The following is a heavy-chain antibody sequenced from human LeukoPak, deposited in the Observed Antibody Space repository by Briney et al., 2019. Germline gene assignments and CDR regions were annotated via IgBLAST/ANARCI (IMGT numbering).Heavy chain of an antibody. CDR2: IYHSGST. CDR1: GGPISSTNW. D-gene: IGHD1-26*01. CDR3: ARKIGSSGAFDI. Sequence: SGTLSLTCAVSGGPISSTNWWSWVRQPPGKGLEWIGEIYHSGSTNYNPSLRSRITISVDKSKDQFSLRLSSVTAADTAVYYCARKIGSSGAFDIWGQGTMVTVSS. V-gene: IGHV4-4*02. J-gene: IGHJ3*02.